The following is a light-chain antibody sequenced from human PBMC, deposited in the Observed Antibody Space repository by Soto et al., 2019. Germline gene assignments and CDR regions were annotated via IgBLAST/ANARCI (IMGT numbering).Light chain of an antibody. V-gene: IGLV2-14*03. CDR2: DVS. Sequence: QSALTQPASVSGSPGQSITISCTGTSSDIGDSNYVSWYQQHPGKAPKLVIYDVSNRPSGVSNRFSGSKSANTASLTISGLPDEDDADYYCSSFRSISTSYVFGTGTKLTVL. CDR1: SSDIGDSNY. J-gene: IGLJ1*01. CDR3: SSFRSISTSYV.